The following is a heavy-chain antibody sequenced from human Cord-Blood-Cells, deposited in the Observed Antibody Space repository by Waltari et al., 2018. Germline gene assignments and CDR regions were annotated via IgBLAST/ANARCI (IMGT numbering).Heavy chain of an antibody. V-gene: IGHV4-30-2*01. J-gene: IGHJ4*02. D-gene: IGHD3-10*01. CDR3: ARDRGVQGVIDY. CDR1: GGSISSGGYS. CDR2: IYHSGST. Sequence: HLQLQASGSGLVKPSQTLSLTCPVSGGSISSGGYSWSWIRQPPGKGLEWIGYIYHSGSTYYNPSLKSRVTISVDRSKNQFSLKLSSVTAADTAVYYCARDRGVQGVIDYWGQGTLVTVSS.